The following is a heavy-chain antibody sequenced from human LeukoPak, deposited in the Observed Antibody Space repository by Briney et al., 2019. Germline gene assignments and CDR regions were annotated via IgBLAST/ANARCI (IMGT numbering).Heavy chain of an antibody. CDR2: INPSGGST. J-gene: IGHJ4*02. Sequence: ASVKVSCKASGYTFTSYYMHWVRQAPGQGLEWTGIINPSGGSTSYAQKFQGRVTMTRDTSTSTVYMELSGLRSEDTAVYYCAREGSIAAAGTPRLPRFDYWGQGTLVTVSS. CDR1: GYTFTSYY. CDR3: AREGSIAAAGTPRLPRFDY. V-gene: IGHV1-46*01. D-gene: IGHD6-13*01.